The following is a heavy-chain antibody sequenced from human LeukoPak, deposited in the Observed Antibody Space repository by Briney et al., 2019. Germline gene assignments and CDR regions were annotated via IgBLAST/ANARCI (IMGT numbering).Heavy chain of an antibody. Sequence: ASVKVSCKASGYTFTNFDINWVRQATGQGLEWMGWINPNSGGTNYAQKFQGRVTMTRDTSISTAYMELSRLRSDDTAVYYCAKGAAYGDTWGQGTLVTVSS. CDR3: AKGAAYGDT. J-gene: IGHJ4*02. CDR2: INPNSGGT. D-gene: IGHD4-17*01. V-gene: IGHV1-2*02. CDR1: GYTFTNFD.